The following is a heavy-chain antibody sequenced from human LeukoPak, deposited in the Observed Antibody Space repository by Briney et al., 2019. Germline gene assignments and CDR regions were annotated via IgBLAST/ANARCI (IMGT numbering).Heavy chain of an antibody. CDR2: TSSDLNVK. V-gene: IGHV3-30*03. D-gene: IGHD3-10*01. CDR1: GFTFTNYN. CDR3: AREGYYGSGSPPSLYFDY. J-gene: IGHJ4*02. Sequence: GGSLKLSCAASGFTFTNYNFYWVRQAPGKGLEWVAVTSSDLNVKLYADSVKGRFTISRDNSRSTLYLQMNSLRPEDTAIYYCAREGYYGSGSPPSLYFDYWGQGTLVTVSS.